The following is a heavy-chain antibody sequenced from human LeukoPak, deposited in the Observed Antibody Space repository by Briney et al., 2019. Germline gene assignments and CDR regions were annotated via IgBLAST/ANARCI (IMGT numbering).Heavy chain of an antibody. CDR1: GFTFSSYT. CDR2: ISYDGSNQ. CDR3: ARLSSGWYYFDY. Sequence: PGRSLRLSCAASGFTFSSYTMHWVRQPRGKGLEWVALISYDGSNQYYADSVKGRFTVSRDNSKNTLYVQMNSLRAEDTAVYYCARLSSGWYYFDYWGQGTLVTVSS. D-gene: IGHD6-19*01. J-gene: IGHJ4*02. V-gene: IGHV3-30*04.